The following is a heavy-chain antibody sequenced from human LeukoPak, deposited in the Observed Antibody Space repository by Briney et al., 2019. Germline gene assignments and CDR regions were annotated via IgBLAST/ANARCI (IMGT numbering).Heavy chain of an antibody. CDR1: GGSFSGYY. CDR2: INHSGST. CDR3: ARLDSITMIGVDY. Sequence: SETLSLTCAVYGGSFSGYYWSWIRQPPGKGLEWIGEINHSGSTNYNPSLKSRVTISVDTSKNQFSLKLSSETAADTAVYYCARLDSITMIGVDYWGQGTLVTVSS. D-gene: IGHD3-22*01. V-gene: IGHV4-34*01. J-gene: IGHJ4*02.